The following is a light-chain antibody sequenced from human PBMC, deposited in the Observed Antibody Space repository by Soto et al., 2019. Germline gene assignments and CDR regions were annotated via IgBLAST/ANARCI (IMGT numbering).Light chain of an antibody. CDR1: QSISSW. Sequence: DIQMTQSPSTLSASVGDRVTITCRASQSISSWLAWYQQKPGKAPKLLIYTASSLESGVPSRFSGSGSGTEFTLTNSSLQPGDFATYYCQKYNSYPITFGQGTRLEIK. J-gene: IGKJ5*01. CDR2: TAS. V-gene: IGKV1-5*03. CDR3: QKYNSYPIT.